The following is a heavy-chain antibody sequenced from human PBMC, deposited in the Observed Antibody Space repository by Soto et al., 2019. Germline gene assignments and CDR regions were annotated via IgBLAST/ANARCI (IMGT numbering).Heavy chain of an antibody. CDR1: GGTFSSYA. Sequence: QVQLVQSGAEVKKPGSSVKVSCKASGGTFSSYAISWVRQAPGQGLEWMGGIIPIFGTANYAQKFQGRVTITADELTSTAYMELSSLRSEDTAVYYCASSGVDYYDSSGYSPFDYWGQGTLVTGSS. CDR2: IIPIFGTA. V-gene: IGHV1-69*01. D-gene: IGHD3-22*01. CDR3: ASSGVDYYDSSGYSPFDY. J-gene: IGHJ4*02.